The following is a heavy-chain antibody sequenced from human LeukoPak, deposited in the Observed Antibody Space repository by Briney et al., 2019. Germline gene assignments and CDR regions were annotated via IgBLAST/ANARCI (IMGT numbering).Heavy chain of an antibody. CDR1: GGSISSYY. Sequence: PSETLSLICSVSGGSISSYYWSWIRQPPGRGLEWIGYIYYSGSANYNPSLKSRVTISVDTSKNQFSLELSSVTTADTAVYYCARQGSGYSPFDYWGQGTLVTVSS. CDR3: ARQGSGYSPFDY. CDR2: IYYSGSA. V-gene: IGHV4-59*01. J-gene: IGHJ4*02. D-gene: IGHD3-22*01.